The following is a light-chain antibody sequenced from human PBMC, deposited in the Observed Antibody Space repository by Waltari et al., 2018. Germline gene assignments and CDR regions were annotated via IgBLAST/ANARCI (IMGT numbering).Light chain of an antibody. CDR1: QRISTW. J-gene: IGKJ4*01. CDR2: QAS. V-gene: IGKV1-5*03. Sequence: DIQMTQSPSTLSASVGDRVIITCRASQRISTWLAWYQHKPGKAPKLLISQASNLESGVPSRFSGSGSGTDFTLTINSLQPDDFATYYCLQHNTRPFTFGGGTKVEIK. CDR3: LQHNTRPFT.